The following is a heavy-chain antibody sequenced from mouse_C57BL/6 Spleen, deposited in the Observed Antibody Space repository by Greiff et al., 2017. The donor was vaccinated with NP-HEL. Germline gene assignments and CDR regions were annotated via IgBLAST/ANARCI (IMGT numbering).Heavy chain of an antibody. D-gene: IGHD4-1*02. CDR2: ISDGGSYT. J-gene: IGHJ2*01. CDR3: ARAPTGTYYFDY. V-gene: IGHV5-4*03. CDR1: GFTFSSYA. Sequence: VKLVESGGGLVKPGGSLKLSCAASGFTFSSYAMSWVRQTPEKRLEWVATISDGGSYTYYQDNVKGRFTISRDNAKNNLYLQMSHLKSEETAMYDCARAPTGTYYFDYWGQGTTLTVSS.